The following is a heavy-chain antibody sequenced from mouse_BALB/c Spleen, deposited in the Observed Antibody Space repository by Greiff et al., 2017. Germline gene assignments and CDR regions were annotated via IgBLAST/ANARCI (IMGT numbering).Heavy chain of an antibody. D-gene: IGHD2-4*01. CDR3: ARGAMITTFAY. CDR2: ISTYYGDA. CDR1: GYTFTDYA. V-gene: IGHV1S137*01. Sequence: VQLVESGAELVRPGVSVKISCKGSGYTFTDYAMHWVKQSHAKSLEWIGVISTYYGDASYNQKFKGKATLTVDKSSSTAYMQLSSLTSEDSAVYYCARGAMITTFAYWGQGTLVTVSA. J-gene: IGHJ3*01.